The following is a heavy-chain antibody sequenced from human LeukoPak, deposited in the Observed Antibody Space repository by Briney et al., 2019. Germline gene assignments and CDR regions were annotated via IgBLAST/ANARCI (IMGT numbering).Heavy chain of an antibody. J-gene: IGHJ4*02. CDR1: GFTFSNAW. CDR3: TTDRLRYFDWLPGDYFVC. V-gene: IGHV3-15*01. CDR2: IKSKTDGGAT. D-gene: IGHD3-9*01. Sequence: PGGSLRLSCAASGFTFSNAWMSWVRQAPGKGLEWVGRIKSKTDGGATDYAAPVKGRFTISRDDSKNTLYLQMNSLKTEDTAVYYWTTDRLRYFDWLPGDYFVCWGQGTLVTVSS.